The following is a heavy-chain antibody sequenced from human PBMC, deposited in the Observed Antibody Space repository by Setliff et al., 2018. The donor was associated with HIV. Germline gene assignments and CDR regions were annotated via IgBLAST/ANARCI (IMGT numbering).Heavy chain of an antibody. D-gene: IGHD3-22*01. Sequence: SETLSLTCTVSGGSIKSSSDYWGWIRQPPGKGLEWIGTIYYSGSTYYNPSLKSRVTISVDTSKNQFSLKLSSVTAADTTVYYCARHSGLGGYYSPFDYWGPGTPVTVSS. CDR1: GGSIKSSSDY. CDR3: ARHSGLGGYYSPFDY. V-gene: IGHV4-39*01. CDR2: IYYSGST. J-gene: IGHJ4*02.